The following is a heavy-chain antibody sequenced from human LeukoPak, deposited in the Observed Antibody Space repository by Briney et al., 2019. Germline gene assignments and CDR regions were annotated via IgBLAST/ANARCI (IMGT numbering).Heavy chain of an antibody. CDR2: IWYDGSNK. V-gene: IGHV3-33*01. D-gene: IGHD3-16*01. Sequence: PGGSLRLSCAASGFTFSSYGMHWVRQAPGKGLEWVAVIWYDGSNKYYADSVKDRFTISRDNSKNTLYLQMNSLRAEDTAVYYCARRAPGGYYFDYWGQGTLVTVSS. J-gene: IGHJ4*02. CDR3: ARRAPGGYYFDY. CDR1: GFTFSSYG.